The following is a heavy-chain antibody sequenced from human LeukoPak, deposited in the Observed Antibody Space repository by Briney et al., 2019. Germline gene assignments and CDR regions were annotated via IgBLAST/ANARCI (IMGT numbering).Heavy chain of an antibody. Sequence: SVKVSCKASGGIFSSYTISWVRQAPGQGLEWMGRIIPILGIANYAQKFQGRVTITADKSTSTAYMELSSLRSEDTAVYYCARGTTGTTAFFYFDYWGQGTLVTVSS. D-gene: IGHD1-7*01. CDR1: GGIFSSYT. CDR3: ARGTTGTTAFFYFDY. V-gene: IGHV1-69*02. J-gene: IGHJ4*02. CDR2: IIPILGIA.